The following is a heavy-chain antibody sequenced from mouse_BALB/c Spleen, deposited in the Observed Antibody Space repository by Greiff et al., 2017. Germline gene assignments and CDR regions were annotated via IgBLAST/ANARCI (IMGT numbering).Heavy chain of an antibody. CDR1: GYSITSDYA. CDR3: ARATRDWYFDV. Sequence: EVQLVESGPGLVKPSQSLSLTCTVTGYSITSDYAWNWIRQFPANKLEWMGYISYSGSTSYNPSLKSRISITRDTSKNQFFLQLNSVTTEDTATYYCARATRDWYFDVWGAGTTVTVSS. V-gene: IGHV3-2*02. D-gene: IGHD1-2*01. CDR2: ISYSGST. J-gene: IGHJ1*01.